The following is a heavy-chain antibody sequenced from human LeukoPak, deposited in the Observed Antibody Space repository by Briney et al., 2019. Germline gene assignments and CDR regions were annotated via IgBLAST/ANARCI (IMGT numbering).Heavy chain of an antibody. Sequence: ASVKVSCKASGYTFTSYGISWVRQAPGQGLEWMGWISAYNGNTNYAQKLQGRVTMTTDTSTSTAYMELRSLRSGDTAVYYCAREISDFWSGYYTDYYFDYWGQGTLVTVSS. CDR2: ISAYNGNT. CDR1: GYTFTSYG. CDR3: AREISDFWSGYYTDYYFDY. J-gene: IGHJ4*02. D-gene: IGHD3-3*01. V-gene: IGHV1-18*01.